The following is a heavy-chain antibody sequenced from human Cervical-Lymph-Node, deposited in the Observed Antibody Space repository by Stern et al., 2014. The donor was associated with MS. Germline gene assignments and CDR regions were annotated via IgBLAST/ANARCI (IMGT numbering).Heavy chain of an antibody. CDR3: AKGGSGSYLD. Sequence: VQLVESGGGVVQPGRSLRLSCAASGFVFRRYALHWVRQAPGKGPEWVALISYDGRAKYYTDSVKGRFTVSRDNSNNTVDLEMNSLRLEDTAVYYCAKGGSGSYLDWGQGSLVTVSS. D-gene: IGHD1-26*01. J-gene: IGHJ4*02. V-gene: IGHV3-30*04. CDR1: GFVFRRYA. CDR2: ISYDGRAK.